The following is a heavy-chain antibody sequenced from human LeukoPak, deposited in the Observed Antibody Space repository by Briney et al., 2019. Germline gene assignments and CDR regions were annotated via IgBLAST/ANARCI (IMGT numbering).Heavy chain of an antibody. CDR2: ISYSGST. V-gene: IGHV4-59*01. J-gene: IGHJ4*02. CDR1: GDSISSFY. CDR3: ARGRLGGSGSYYNFLDY. Sequence: SETLSLTCTVSGDSISSFYWSWIRQPPGKGLEWIGYISYSGSTNYNPSLKSRVTISVDTSRNQFSLKLSSVTAADTAVYYCARGRLGGSGSYYNFLDYWGQGTLVTVSS. D-gene: IGHD3-10*01.